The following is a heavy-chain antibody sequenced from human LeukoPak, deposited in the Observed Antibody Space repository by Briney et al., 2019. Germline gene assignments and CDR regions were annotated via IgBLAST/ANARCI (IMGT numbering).Heavy chain of an antibody. Sequence: GGSLRLSCAASGFTFSSYAMSWVRQAPGKGVEGVSAISGSSGSTYYAASVKGRFTISRDNAKNSLYLQMYSRRAEDTAVYYCARHAAPNIVVVAAAMIWGYYYYYYMDVWGKGTTVTVSS. CDR3: ARHAAPNIVVVAAAMIWGYYYYYYMDV. V-gene: IGHV3-23*01. CDR1: GFTFSSYA. J-gene: IGHJ6*03. CDR2: ISGSSGST. D-gene: IGHD2-2*01.